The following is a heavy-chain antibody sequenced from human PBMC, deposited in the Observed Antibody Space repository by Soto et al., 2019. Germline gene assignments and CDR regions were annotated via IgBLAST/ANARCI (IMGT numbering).Heavy chain of an antibody. V-gene: IGHV4-30-2*01. CDR3: ARAISFWSGYRVWFDP. CDR1: GGSISSGGYS. D-gene: IGHD3-3*01. CDR2: IYHSGST. Sequence: SETLSLTCAVSGGSISSGGYSWSWIRQPPGKGLEWIGYIYHSGSTYYNPSLKSRVTISVDRSKNQFSLKLSSVTAADTAVYYCARAISFWSGYRVWFDPWGQGTLVTVSS. J-gene: IGHJ5*02.